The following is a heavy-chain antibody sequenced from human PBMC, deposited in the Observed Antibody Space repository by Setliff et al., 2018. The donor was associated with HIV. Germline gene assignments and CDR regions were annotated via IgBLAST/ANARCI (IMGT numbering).Heavy chain of an antibody. D-gene: IGHD2-2*01. V-gene: IGHV3-21*01. CDR2: ISSSSSYI. CDR1: GFTFSSYS. J-gene: IGHJ6*02. CDR3: VRDGGSTSYNFLYYYGMDV. Sequence: PGGSLRLSCAASGFTFSSYSMNWVRQAPGKWLEWVSSISSSSSYIYYADSVKGRFTISRDNAKNSLFLQMNSLRAEDTAVYYCVRDGGSTSYNFLYYYGMDVWGQGTTVTVSS.